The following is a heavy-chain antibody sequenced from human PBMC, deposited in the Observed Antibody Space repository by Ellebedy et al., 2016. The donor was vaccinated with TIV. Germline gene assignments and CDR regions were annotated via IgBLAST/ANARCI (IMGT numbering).Heavy chain of an antibody. CDR3: ARERGVPGVTTSFDY. CDR1: GFTFSDYY. J-gene: IGHJ4*02. D-gene: IGHD4-17*01. V-gene: IGHV3-11*01. CDR2: ISNSGSTK. Sequence: PGGSLRLSCAASGFTFSDYYMSWIRQAPGKGLEWVAYISNSGSTKHYADSVRGRFTLSRDNAKKSLYLQMDSLRAEDTAVYYCARERGVPGVTTSFDYWGQGIMVPVSS.